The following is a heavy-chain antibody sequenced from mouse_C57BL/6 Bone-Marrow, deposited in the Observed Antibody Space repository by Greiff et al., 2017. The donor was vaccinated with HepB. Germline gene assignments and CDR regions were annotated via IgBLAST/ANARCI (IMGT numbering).Heavy chain of an antibody. Sequence: EVKLMESGGGLVQSGRSLRLSCATSGFTFSDFYMEWVRQAPGKGLEWIAASRNKANDYTTEYSASVKGRFIVSRDTSHSILYLQMNALRAEDTAIYYCARDAYYGSFDDWGQGTTLTVSS. J-gene: IGHJ2*01. V-gene: IGHV7-1*01. CDR1: GFTFSDFY. CDR2: SRNKANDYTT. CDR3: ARDAYYGSFDD. D-gene: IGHD1-1*01.